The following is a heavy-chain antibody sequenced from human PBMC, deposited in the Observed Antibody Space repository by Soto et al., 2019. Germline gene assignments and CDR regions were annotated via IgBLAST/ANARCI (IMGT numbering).Heavy chain of an antibody. CDR3: ARDGGSFYYYGMDV. V-gene: IGHV3-48*02. Sequence: EVQLVESGGGLAQPGGSLRLSCVGSGFSFSSYSMYWVRQAPGKGLEWVSEISSRSTTMYYADSVKGRFTISRDNAKKSLYLQMNSLRDEDTAVYYCARDGGSFYYYGMDVWGQGTTVTVSS. J-gene: IGHJ6*02. CDR2: ISSRSTTM. D-gene: IGHD3-10*01. CDR1: GFSFSSYS.